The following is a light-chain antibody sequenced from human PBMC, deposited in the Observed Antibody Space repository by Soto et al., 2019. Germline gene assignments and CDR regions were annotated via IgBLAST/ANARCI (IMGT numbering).Light chain of an antibody. CDR1: QSVSSSY. J-gene: IGKJ1*01. CDR2: GAS. V-gene: IGKV3-20*01. CDR3: QQYGSSPTWT. Sequence: ESVLTQSPGTLSLSPGERATLSCRASQSVSSSYLAWYQQKPGQAPRLLIYGASSRATGIPDRFSGGGSGTDFTLTISRLEPEDFAVYYCQQYGSSPTWTFGQGTKVEIK.